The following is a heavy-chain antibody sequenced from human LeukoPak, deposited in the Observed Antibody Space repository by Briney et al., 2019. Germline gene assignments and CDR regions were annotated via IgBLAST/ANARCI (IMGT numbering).Heavy chain of an antibody. Sequence: GGSLRLSCAASGFTFSSYGMHWVRQAPGKGLEWVAVIWYDGSNKYYADSVKGRFTISRDNSKNTLYLQMNSLRAEDTAVYYCARNGPRDYYYYMDVWGKGTTVTVSS. D-gene: IGHD2-8*01. CDR2: IWYDGSNK. J-gene: IGHJ6*03. CDR3: ARNGPRDYYYYMDV. V-gene: IGHV3-33*01. CDR1: GFTFSSYG.